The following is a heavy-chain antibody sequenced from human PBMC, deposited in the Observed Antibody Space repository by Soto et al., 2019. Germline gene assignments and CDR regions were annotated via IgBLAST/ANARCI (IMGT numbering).Heavy chain of an antibody. J-gene: IGHJ6*02. CDR3: ARGLRRYSYGSLGYYYGMDV. V-gene: IGHV4-34*01. Sequence: SEPLSLTCAVYGGSFSGYYWSWIRQPPGKGLEWIGEINHSGSTNYNPSLKSPITISVDTSKNQFSLKLSSVTAEDTAVYYCARGLRRYSYGSLGYYYGMDVWGQGTTVT. D-gene: IGHD5-18*01. CDR2: INHSGST. CDR1: GGSFSGYY.